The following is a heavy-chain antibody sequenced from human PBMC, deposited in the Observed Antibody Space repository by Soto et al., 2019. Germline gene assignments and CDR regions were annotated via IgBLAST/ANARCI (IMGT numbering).Heavy chain of an antibody. J-gene: IGHJ4*02. V-gene: IGHV3-30-3*01. CDR1: GFTFSSYA. Sequence: QVQLVESGGGVVQPGRSLRLSCAASGFTFSSYAMHWVRQAPGKGLEWVAVISYDGSNKYYADSVKGRFTISRDNSKNTLYPQMNSLRAEYTAVYYCARVSGTYGPFDYWGQGTLVTVAA. CDR3: ARVSGTYGPFDY. D-gene: IGHD3-3*01. CDR2: ISYDGSNK.